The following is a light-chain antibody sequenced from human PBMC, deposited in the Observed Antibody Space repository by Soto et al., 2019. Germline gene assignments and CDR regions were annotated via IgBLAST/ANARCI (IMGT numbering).Light chain of an antibody. CDR2: LNSDGSH. Sequence: QSVLTQSPSASASLGASVKLTCTLSSGHSSYAIAWHQQQPEKGPRYLMKLNSDGSHSKGDGIPDRFSGSSSGAERYLTISSFQSEDEADYYCQTWGTGIHVVFGGGTQLTVL. CDR1: SGHSSYA. J-gene: IGLJ2*01. CDR3: QTWGTGIHVV. V-gene: IGLV4-69*01.